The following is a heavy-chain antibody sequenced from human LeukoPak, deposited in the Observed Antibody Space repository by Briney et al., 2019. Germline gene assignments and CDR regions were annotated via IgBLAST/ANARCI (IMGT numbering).Heavy chain of an antibody. D-gene: IGHD4/OR15-4a*01. CDR2: ISGYNGNT. J-gene: IGHJ6*03. Sequence: APVKVSCKASGYKFTSYGITWVRQAPGQGLEWMGWISGYNGNTNYAQKLQGRVAMTTDTSTSTAYMELSRLRSDDTAVYYCARGAPLSQIYFFYYYLDVWAKGTTVTISS. CDR1: GYKFTSYG. CDR3: ARGAPLSQIYFFYYYLDV. V-gene: IGHV1-18*01.